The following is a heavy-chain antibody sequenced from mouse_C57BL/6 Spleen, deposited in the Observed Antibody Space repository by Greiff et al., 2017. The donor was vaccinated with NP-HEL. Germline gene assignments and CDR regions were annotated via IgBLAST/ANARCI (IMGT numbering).Heavy chain of an antibody. J-gene: IGHJ3*01. CDR3: ARGGSKSLAWFAY. Sequence: QVQLKQSGAELVKPGASVKISCKASGYAFSSYWMNWVKQRPGKGLEWIGQIYPGDGDTNYNGKFKGKATLTADKSSSTAYMQLSSLTSEDSAVYFCARGGSKSLAWFAYWGQGTLVTVSA. V-gene: IGHV1-80*01. D-gene: IGHD1-1*01. CDR1: GYAFSSYW. CDR2: IYPGDGDT.